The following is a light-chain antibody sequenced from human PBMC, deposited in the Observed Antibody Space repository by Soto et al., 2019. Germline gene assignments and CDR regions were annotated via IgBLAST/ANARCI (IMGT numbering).Light chain of an antibody. J-gene: IGLJ1*01. Sequence: QSALTQPASVSGSPGQSITISCTGTSSDVGGYNYVSWYQQHPGKAPKLMIYDVSNRPSGVSNRFSGSKSGNTASLTISGLQAEYEGDYNSTSYTSGGTYVFGTGTKLTVL. V-gene: IGLV2-14*01. CDR1: SSDVGGYNY. CDR2: DVS. CDR3: TSYTSGGTYV.